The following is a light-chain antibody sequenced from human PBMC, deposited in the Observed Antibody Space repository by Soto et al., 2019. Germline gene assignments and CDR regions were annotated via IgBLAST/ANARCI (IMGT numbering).Light chain of an antibody. J-gene: IGKJ1*01. V-gene: IGKV3-20*01. Sequence: EILLTQSPGTLSLSPGERATLSCRASQSVTSNYLAWYQQKPGQAPRILIYGASSRATGIPDRFSGSGSGTDFTLTISRLEPEDFAVYYCQQYDTSPWTFGQGTKVDIK. CDR2: GAS. CDR1: QSVTSNY. CDR3: QQYDTSPWT.